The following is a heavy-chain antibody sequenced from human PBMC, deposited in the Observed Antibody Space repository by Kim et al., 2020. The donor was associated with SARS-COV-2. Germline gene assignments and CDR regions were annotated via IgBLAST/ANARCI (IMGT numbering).Heavy chain of an antibody. CDR3: ARESGYIGGIYGAFDI. Sequence: GGSLRLSCAASGFTFSSYSMNWVRQAPGKGLEWVSYISSSSSTIYYADSVKGRFTISRDNAKNSLYLQMNSLRDEDTAVYYCARESGYIGGIYGAFDIWGQGTMVTVSS. CDR2: ISSSSSTI. J-gene: IGHJ3*02. D-gene: IGHD5-12*01. CDR1: GFTFSSYS. V-gene: IGHV3-48*02.